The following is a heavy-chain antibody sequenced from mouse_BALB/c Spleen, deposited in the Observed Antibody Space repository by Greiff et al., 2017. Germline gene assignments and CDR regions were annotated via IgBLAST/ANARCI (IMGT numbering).Heavy chain of an antibody. CDR3: ARSWDYFDY. D-gene: IGHD4-1*01. CDR2: INPSSGYT. CDR1: GYTFTSYT. V-gene: IGHV1-4*02. J-gene: IGHJ2*01. Sequence: VKLQESAAELARPGASVKMSCKASGYTFTSYTMHWVKQRPGQGLEWIGYINPSSGYTEYNQKFKDKTTLTADKSSSTAYMQLSSLTSEDSAVYYCARSWDYFDYWGQGTTLTVSS.